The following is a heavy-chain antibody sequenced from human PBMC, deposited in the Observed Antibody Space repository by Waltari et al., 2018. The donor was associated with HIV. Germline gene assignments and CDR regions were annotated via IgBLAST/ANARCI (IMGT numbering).Heavy chain of an antibody. V-gene: IGHV4-30-4*08. D-gene: IGHD3-16*01. J-gene: IGHJ4*02. CDR3: VRKDASVTTSFDL. CDR1: GVSLTSDAY. Sequence: QVQLHESGPGLLKPSQTLSLRCTISGVSLTSDAYWGWIRQPPGKGLVWIGYIHFTGTTSYNPSLQGRLVMSVDRTDNQFSLRLDSATAADTATYYCVRKDASVTTSFDLWGQGTLVTVSS. CDR2: IHFTGTT.